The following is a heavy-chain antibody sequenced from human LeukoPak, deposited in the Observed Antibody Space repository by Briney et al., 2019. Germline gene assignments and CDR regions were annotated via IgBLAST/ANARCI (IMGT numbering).Heavy chain of an antibody. CDR2: ISTSGGSA. CDR1: GFTFNTYD. CDR3: AKGRTSGYYAHFDQ. D-gene: IGHD3-22*01. Sequence: PGGSLRLSCAASGFTFNTYDMSWVRQATGKGLEWVSSISTSGGSAYYADSVKGRFTISRDNSKNTLYLQMNSLRAEDTAVYYCAKGRTSGYYAHFDQWGQGTQVTVSS. V-gene: IGHV3-23*01. J-gene: IGHJ4*02.